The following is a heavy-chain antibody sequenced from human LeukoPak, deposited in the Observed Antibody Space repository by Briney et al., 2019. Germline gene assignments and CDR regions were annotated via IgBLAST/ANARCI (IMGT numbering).Heavy chain of an antibody. V-gene: IGHV1-18*01. CDR3: ARVEDLYYDILTGYQGPNWFDP. CDR2: ISAYNGNT. J-gene: IGHJ5*02. CDR1: GYTFTSYG. D-gene: IGHD3-9*01. Sequence: ASVKVSCKASGYTFTSYGISWVRQAPGQGLEWMGCISAYNGNTNYAQKLQGRVTMTTDTSTSAAYMELRSLRPDDTAVYYCARVEDLYYDILTGYQGPNWFDPWGQGTLVTVSS.